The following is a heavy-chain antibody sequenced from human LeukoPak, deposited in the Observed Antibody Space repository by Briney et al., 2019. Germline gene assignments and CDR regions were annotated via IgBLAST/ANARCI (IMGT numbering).Heavy chain of an antibody. V-gene: IGHV3-21*01. CDR1: GFTFSSYS. CDR3: ARVEIFGAHPGYYYMDV. D-gene: IGHD3-3*01. CDR2: ISSSSSYI. J-gene: IGHJ6*03. Sequence: GGSLRLSCAASGFTFSSYSMNWVRQAPGKGLEWVSSISSSSSYIYYADSVKGRFTISRDNAKNSLYLQMNSLRAEDTAVYYCARVEIFGAHPGYYYMDVWGKGTTVTVSS.